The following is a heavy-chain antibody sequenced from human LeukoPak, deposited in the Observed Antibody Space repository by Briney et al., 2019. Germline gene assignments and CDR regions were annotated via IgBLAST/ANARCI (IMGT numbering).Heavy chain of an antibody. D-gene: IGHD6-19*01. CDR1: GFTFSTYG. J-gene: IGHJ4*02. CDR2: IWEDGSNI. V-gene: IGHV3-33*01. CDR3: ARAGYNSGWYEY. Sequence: GTSLRLSCAASGFTFSTYGMHWVRQAPGKGLECVAGIWEDGSNIYYADSVKGRFIISRDNSKNTLYPQMNSLRAEDTAVYYCARAGYNSGWYEYWGQGTLVTVSS.